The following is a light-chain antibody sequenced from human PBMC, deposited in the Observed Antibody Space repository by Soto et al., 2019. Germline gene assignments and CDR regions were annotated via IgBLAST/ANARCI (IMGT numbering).Light chain of an antibody. CDR3: QQSHNTPPYT. Sequence: DIQMTQSPSSLSASVGDRVTITCRASQSISSYLNWYQQKPGKAPKLLIYAASRLQSGVPSRFSGSGSGTDFTLTISSLQPEDVATYYCQQSHNTPPYTFGQGTKLEMK. J-gene: IGKJ2*01. CDR1: QSISSY. CDR2: AAS. V-gene: IGKV1-39*01.